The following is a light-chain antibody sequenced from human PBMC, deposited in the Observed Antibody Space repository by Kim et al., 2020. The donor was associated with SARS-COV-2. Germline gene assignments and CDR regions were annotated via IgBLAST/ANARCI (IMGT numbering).Light chain of an antibody. J-gene: IGKJ2*01. CDR3: QQYGNSPPNT. Sequence: EIVLTQSPGTLSLSPGDTATLSCRASQSVSNRFLAWYQHKPGQAPRLLMYGAASRATGIPQRFSGSGSGTDFILTISRLEPEVFAVYYCQQYGNSPPNTFGQGTKLEI. CDR2: GAA. V-gene: IGKV3-20*01. CDR1: QSVSNRF.